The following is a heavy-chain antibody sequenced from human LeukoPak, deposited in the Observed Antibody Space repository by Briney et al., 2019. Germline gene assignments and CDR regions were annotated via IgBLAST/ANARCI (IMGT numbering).Heavy chain of an antibody. J-gene: IGHJ4*02. V-gene: IGHV3-53*01. Sequence: GGSLRLSCAASGFTVDSNYMSWVRQAPGKRLEWVSVIYSGGSTYYADSVKGRFTISRDNSKNTLCLQMNTLRAEDTAVYYCARGPFDGGYLEYWGQGTLVTVSS. CDR1: GFTVDSNY. CDR3: ARGPFDGGYLEY. CDR2: IYSGGST. D-gene: IGHD3-22*01.